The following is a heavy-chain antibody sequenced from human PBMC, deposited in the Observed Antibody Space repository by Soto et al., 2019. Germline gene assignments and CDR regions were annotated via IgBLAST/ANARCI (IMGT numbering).Heavy chain of an antibody. CDR2: TYYRSKWYN. Sequence: SQTRSLTCAISRDSVSSNNAVWNWISQSPLRGLEWLGRTYYRSKWYNDYAVSVKSRITINPDTSKGQFSLQLNSVTPEDTAVYYCAREVRGSYDYWGQGTLVTVSS. D-gene: IGHD1-26*01. CDR1: RDSVSSNNAV. J-gene: IGHJ4*02. V-gene: IGHV6-1*01. CDR3: AREVRGSYDY.